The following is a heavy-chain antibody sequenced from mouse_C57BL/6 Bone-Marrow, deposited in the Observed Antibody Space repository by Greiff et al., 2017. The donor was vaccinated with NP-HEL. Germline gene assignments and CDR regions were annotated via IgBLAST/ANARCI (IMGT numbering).Heavy chain of an antibody. Sequence: QVQLQQSGAELARPGASVKLSCKASGYTFTSYGISWVKQRTGQGLEWIGEIYTRSGNTYYNEKFKGKATLTADKSSSTAYMELRSLTSEDSAVYFCARGTTVEGFDYWGQGTTLTVAS. CDR2: IYTRSGNT. CDR1: GYTFTSYG. CDR3: ARGTTVEGFDY. J-gene: IGHJ2*01. V-gene: IGHV1-81*01. D-gene: IGHD1-1*01.